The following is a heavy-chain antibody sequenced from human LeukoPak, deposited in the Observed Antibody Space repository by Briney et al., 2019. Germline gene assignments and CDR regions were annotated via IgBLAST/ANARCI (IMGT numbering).Heavy chain of an antibody. Sequence: SETLSLTCTVSGGSISSYYWSWIRQPPGKGLEWIGRIYTSGSTNYNPSLKSRVTMSVDTSKNQFSLKLSSVTAADTAVYYCARDSDIFGSNAFDIWGQGTMVTVSS. D-gene: IGHD3-3*02. J-gene: IGHJ3*02. CDR2: IYTSGST. CDR1: GGSISSYY. CDR3: ARDSDIFGSNAFDI. V-gene: IGHV4-4*07.